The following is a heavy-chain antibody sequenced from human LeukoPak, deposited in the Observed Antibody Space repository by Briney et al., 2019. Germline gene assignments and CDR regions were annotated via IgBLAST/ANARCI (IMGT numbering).Heavy chain of an antibody. V-gene: IGHV1-18*01. Sequence: ASVKVSCKASGYTFTSYGISWVRQAPGQGLEWMGWISACNGNTNYAQKLQGRVTMTTDTSTSTAYMELRSLRSDDTAVYYCARVFPSSGWYNLYYWGLGTLVTVSS. D-gene: IGHD6-19*01. CDR1: GYTFTSYG. J-gene: IGHJ4*02. CDR2: ISACNGNT. CDR3: ARVFPSSGWYNLYY.